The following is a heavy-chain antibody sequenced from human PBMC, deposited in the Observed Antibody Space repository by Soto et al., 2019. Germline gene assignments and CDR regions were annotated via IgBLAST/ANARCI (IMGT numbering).Heavy chain of an antibody. Sequence: SETLSLTCAVYGGFVSSGNYYWSWIRQPPGKGLEWIGEMSHSGGTHFNPSLKSRVTISVDTSKNQFSLKMSAVTAAHTALYFCARVERETATTVVHAFDIWGPGTMVTVSS. CDR2: MSHSGGT. CDR1: GGFVSSGNYY. CDR3: ARVERETATTVVHAFDI. J-gene: IGHJ3*02. V-gene: IGHV4-61*01. D-gene: IGHD1-1*01.